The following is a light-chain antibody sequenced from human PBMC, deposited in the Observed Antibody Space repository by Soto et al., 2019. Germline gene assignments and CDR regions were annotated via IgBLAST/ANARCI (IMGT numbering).Light chain of an antibody. J-gene: IGKJ4*01. CDR2: DAS. CDR3: QQYHNWRWP. Sequence: ENPMNQSLATLSASIGDRVTITCRASQSISSWLAWYQQKPGQAPKLLIYDASSLESGVPSRFSGSGSGTEFTLTISSLQPDDFAVYYCQQYHNWRWPFGRGTKADIK. V-gene: IGKV1-5*01. CDR1: QSISSW.